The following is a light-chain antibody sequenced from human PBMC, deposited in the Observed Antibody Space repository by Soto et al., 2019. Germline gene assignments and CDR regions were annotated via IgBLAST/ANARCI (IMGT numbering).Light chain of an antibody. CDR2: GAS. Sequence: EIVMTQSPATLSVSPGERVTLSCRASQSVSTNLAWYQQKPGQAPRLLIYGASTRATGIPARFSGSGSGTDFTLTINSLQSEDFAVYYCQQYNNWPPWTFGQGTKVEIK. CDR3: QQYNNWPPWT. J-gene: IGKJ1*01. CDR1: QSVSTN. V-gene: IGKV3-15*01.